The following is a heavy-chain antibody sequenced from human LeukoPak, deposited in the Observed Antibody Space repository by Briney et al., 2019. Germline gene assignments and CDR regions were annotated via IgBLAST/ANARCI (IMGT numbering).Heavy chain of an antibody. CDR3: ARAGPEQLIPDYGMDV. J-gene: IGHJ6*02. Sequence: GGSLRLSCAASGFTFSSYGMHWVRQAPAKGLECVAVIWYDGINKYYADSVKGRFTISRDNSKNTLYLQMNSLRAEDTAVYYCARAGPEQLIPDYGMDVWGQGTTVTVSS. CDR2: IWYDGINK. V-gene: IGHV3-33*01. CDR1: GFTFSSYG. D-gene: IGHD6-6*01.